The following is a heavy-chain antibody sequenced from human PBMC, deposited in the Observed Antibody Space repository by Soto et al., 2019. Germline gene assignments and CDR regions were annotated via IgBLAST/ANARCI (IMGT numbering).Heavy chain of an antibody. CDR1: GFTFSTYS. CDR3: ARDNGIEGSFDP. V-gene: IGHV3-48*02. Sequence: PGGSLRLSCAASGFTFSTYSMNWVRQAPGKGLEWIAYITSSSSTICYADSVKGRFTISRDNAKNSLYLQMNSLRDEDTCVYYCARDNGIEGSFDPWGQGTLVTVSS. J-gene: IGHJ5*02. CDR2: ITSSSSTI.